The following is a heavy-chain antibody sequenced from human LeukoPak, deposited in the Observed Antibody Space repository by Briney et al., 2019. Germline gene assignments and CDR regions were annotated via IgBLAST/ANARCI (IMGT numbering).Heavy chain of an antibody. CDR1: GYSISSGYY. J-gene: IGHJ4*02. CDR2: IYHSGST. CDR3: ARRPRGYSYAQDY. V-gene: IGHV4-38-2*02. Sequence: PSETLSLTCTVSGYSISSGYYWGWIRQPPGKGLEWIGSIYHSGSTYYNPSLKSRVTIPVDTSKNQFSLKLSSVTAADTAVYYCARRPRGYSYAQDYWGQGTLVTVSS. D-gene: IGHD5-18*01.